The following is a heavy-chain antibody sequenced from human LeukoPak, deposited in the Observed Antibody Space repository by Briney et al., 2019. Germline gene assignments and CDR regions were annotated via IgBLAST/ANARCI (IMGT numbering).Heavy chain of an antibody. V-gene: IGHV3-48*01. CDR3: ARVVSTSHQGY. CDR1: GFIFSSYS. CDR2: ISSSSSTI. Sequence: PGGSLGLSCAASGFIFSSYSMKWGRQAGGKGVEWVSYISSSSSTIYYADSVKGGFTISRDNAKDSLYLQMNSLRAEDTAVYYCARVVSTSHQGYWGQGTLVTVSS. D-gene: IGHD2-2*01. J-gene: IGHJ4*02.